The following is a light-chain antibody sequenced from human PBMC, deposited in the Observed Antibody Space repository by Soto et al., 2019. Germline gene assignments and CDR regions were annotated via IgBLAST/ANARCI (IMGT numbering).Light chain of an antibody. Sequence: QSALTQPRSVSGSPGQSVNISCTGSRSDVGGYNYVSWYQQHPGGAPKLIIYDVTQRPSGVPDRLSASKSGNTASLTISWLQAEDEADYFCTSYAGNYPWVFGGGTKLTVL. J-gene: IGLJ3*02. CDR1: RSDVGGYNY. CDR3: TSYAGNYPWV. CDR2: DVT. V-gene: IGLV2-11*01.